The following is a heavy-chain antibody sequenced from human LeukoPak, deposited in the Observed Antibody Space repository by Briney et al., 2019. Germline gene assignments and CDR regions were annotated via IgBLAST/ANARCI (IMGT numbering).Heavy chain of an antibody. Sequence: GGSLRLSCAASGFTVSSNYMSWVRQAPGKGLEWVSVIYSGGSTYYADSVKGRFTISRDNSKNTLYLQMNSLRAEDTAVYYCAREGMLAVAGTSMANHAFDIWGQGTMVTVSS. CDR3: AREGMLAVAGTSMANHAFDI. V-gene: IGHV3-53*01. CDR1: GFTVSSNY. CDR2: IYSGGST. J-gene: IGHJ3*02. D-gene: IGHD6-19*01.